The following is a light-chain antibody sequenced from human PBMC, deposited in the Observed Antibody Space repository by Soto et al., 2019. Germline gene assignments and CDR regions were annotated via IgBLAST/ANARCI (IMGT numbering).Light chain of an antibody. J-gene: IGKJ1*01. Sequence: DIQMTEYPSTLPASARACVPRRWRASQSISSCLSWYQQTPGKAPKLLISKASSLQSGVPSRLSGSGSGTEFTLTISSLQPDDFATYYCQQYKSDSWTFGQGTKVDI. CDR1: QSISSC. CDR2: KAS. CDR3: QQYKSDSWT. V-gene: IGKV1-5*03.